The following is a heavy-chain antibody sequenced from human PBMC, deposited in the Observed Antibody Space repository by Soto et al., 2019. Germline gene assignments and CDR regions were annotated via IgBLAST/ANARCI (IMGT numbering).Heavy chain of an antibody. V-gene: IGHV3-30-3*01. CDR2: ISYDGSNK. Sequence: PGGSLRLSCAASGFTFNSYAMHGVRQAPGKGLEWVAVISYDGSNKYYADSVKGRFTISRDNSKNTLYLQMNSLRAEDTAVYYCARVYIPHGYDSSGYYALKLYYYGMDVWGQGTTVTVSS. D-gene: IGHD3-22*01. CDR1: GFTFNSYA. CDR3: ARVYIPHGYDSSGYYALKLYYYGMDV. J-gene: IGHJ6*02.